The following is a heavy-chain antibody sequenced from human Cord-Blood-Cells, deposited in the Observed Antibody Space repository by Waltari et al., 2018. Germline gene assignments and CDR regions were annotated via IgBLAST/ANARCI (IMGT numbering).Heavy chain of an antibody. CDR3: ARGMVRGVIDY. V-gene: IGHV4-4*07. CDR1: GGSISSYY. D-gene: IGHD3-10*01. J-gene: IGHJ4*02. Sequence: QVQLQESGPGLVKPSETLSLTCTVSGGSISSYYWSWIRQPAGKGLEWIGRIDTSGSTNYTPYLKRRVTMSVDTSKNQFSLKLSAVTAADTAVYYCARGMVRGVIDYWGQGTLVTVSS. CDR2: IDTSGST.